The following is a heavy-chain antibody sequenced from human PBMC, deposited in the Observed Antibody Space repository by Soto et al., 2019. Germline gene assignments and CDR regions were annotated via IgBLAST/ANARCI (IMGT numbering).Heavy chain of an antibody. CDR1: GLTFSSFS. Sequence: GGSLRLSCAASGLTFSSFSFNWVRQAPGKGLEWVSFILSNSGSIYYADSVKGRFTISRDNAKNSLYLQMNSLKNEETAVYYCARGIPGYYGSDVWGQGKMVTVSS. V-gene: IGHV3-21*01. CDR2: ILSNSGSI. D-gene: IGHD5-18*01. J-gene: IGHJ3*01. CDR3: ARGIPGYYGSDV.